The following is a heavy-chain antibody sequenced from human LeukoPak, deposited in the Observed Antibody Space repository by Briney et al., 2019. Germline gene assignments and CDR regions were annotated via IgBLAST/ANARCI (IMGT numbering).Heavy chain of an antibody. CDR1: GYTFTGYY. J-gene: IGHJ6*03. CDR3: ATVTVGDYYYYYMDV. V-gene: IGHV1-2*02. CDR2: INPNCGGT. D-gene: IGHD1-20*01. Sequence: ASVKVSCKASGYTFTGYYMHWVRQAPGQGLEWMGWINPNCGGTNYAQKFQGRVTMTRDTSISTAYMELSRLRSDDTAVYYCATVTVGDYYYYYMDVWGKGTTVTVSS.